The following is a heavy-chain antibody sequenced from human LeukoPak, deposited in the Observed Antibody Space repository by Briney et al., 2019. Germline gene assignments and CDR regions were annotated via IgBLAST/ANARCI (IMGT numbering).Heavy chain of an antibody. V-gene: IGHV1-18*01. D-gene: IGHD1-26*01. Sequence: ASVKVSCKASGGTFSSYAISWVRQAPGQGLEWMGWISAYNGNTNYAQKLQGRVTMTTDTSTSTAYMELRSLRSDDTAVYYCARDRVGGSYGGRFDYWGQGTLVTVSS. J-gene: IGHJ4*02. CDR2: ISAYNGNT. CDR1: GGTFSSYA. CDR3: ARDRVGGSYGGRFDY.